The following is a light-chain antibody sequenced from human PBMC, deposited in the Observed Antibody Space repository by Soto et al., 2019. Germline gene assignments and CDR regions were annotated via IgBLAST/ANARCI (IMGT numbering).Light chain of an antibody. CDR1: NIGSKN. V-gene: IGLV3-9*01. CDR3: QIWDSSTSVV. J-gene: IGLJ2*01. CDR2: MNT. Sequence: SYELTQPLSVSVALGQTASITCGENNIGSKNLHWYQQKPGQAPLLVIYMNTNRPSGIPERFSGSKSGNTATLTISRAQAGDEADYYCQIWDSSTSVVFGGGTKVTVL.